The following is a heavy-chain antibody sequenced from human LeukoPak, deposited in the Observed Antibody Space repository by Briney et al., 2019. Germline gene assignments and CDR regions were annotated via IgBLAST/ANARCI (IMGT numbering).Heavy chain of an antibody. CDR3: ARRSGSSGWYWDSRNEYYFDY. Sequence: SETLSLTCTVSGGSISSYYWSWIRQPPGKGLGWIGYIYYSGSTNYNPSLKSRVTISVDTSKNQFSLKLSSVTAADTAVYYCARRSGSSGWYWDSRNEYYFDYWGQGTLVTVSS. V-gene: IGHV4-59*08. D-gene: IGHD6-19*01. J-gene: IGHJ4*02. CDR2: IYYSGST. CDR1: GGSISSYY.